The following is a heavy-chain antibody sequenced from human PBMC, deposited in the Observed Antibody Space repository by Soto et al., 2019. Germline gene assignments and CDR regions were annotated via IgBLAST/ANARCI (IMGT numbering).Heavy chain of an antibody. CDR2: SYYSGST. V-gene: IGHV4-31*03. Sequence: PSETLSLTCTVSGGSISSGGYYWSWIRQHPGKGLEWIGYSYYSGSTYYNPSLKSRVTISVDTSKNQFSLKLSSVTAADTAVYYCASGYCSSTSCYVPQTRFDPWGQGTLVTVSS. J-gene: IGHJ5*02. CDR3: ASGYCSSTSCYVPQTRFDP. CDR1: GGSISSGGYY. D-gene: IGHD2-2*01.